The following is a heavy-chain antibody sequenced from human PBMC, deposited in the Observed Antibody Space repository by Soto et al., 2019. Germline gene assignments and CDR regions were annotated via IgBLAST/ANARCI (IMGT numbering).Heavy chain of an antibody. V-gene: IGHV4-34*01. CDR1: GGSFSGYY. J-gene: IGHJ6*02. Sequence: QVQLQQWGAGLLKPSETLSLTCAVYGGSFSGYYWSWIRQPPGKGLEWIGEINTSGSTNYNPSLKSRVTISVDTYKNQFSLKLSSVTAADTAVYYCARGRQYSSSWYRYYGMDVWGQGTTVTVSS. CDR3: ARGRQYSSSWYRYYGMDV. CDR2: INTSGST. D-gene: IGHD6-13*01.